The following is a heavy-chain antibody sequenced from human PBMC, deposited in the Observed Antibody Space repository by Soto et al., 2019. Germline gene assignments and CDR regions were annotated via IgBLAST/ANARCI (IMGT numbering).Heavy chain of an antibody. D-gene: IGHD3-10*01. Sequence: PSETLSLTCAVYGGSFSGYYWSWIRQPPGKGLEWIGEINHSGSTNYNPSLKSRVTISVDTSKNQFSLKLSSVTAADTAVYYCARRGRWFGESYYYYYYGMDVWGQGTTVTVSS. J-gene: IGHJ6*02. CDR1: GGSFSGYY. V-gene: IGHV4-34*01. CDR2: INHSGST. CDR3: ARRGRWFGESYYYYYYGMDV.